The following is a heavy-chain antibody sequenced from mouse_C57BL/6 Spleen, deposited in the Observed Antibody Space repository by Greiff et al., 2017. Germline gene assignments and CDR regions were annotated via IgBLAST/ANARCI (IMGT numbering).Heavy chain of an antibody. V-gene: IGHV1-74*01. CDR1: GYTFTSYW. D-gene: IGHD4-1*01. CDR3: AIHNWDEEGYAMDY. J-gene: IGHJ4*01. Sequence: QVQLQQPGAELVKPGASVKVSCKASGYTFTSYWMHWVKQRPGQGLEWIGRIYPSDSDTNYNQKFKGKATLTVDKSYSTAYRQLSSLTSEDSAVXYCAIHNWDEEGYAMDYGGQGTAVTVSS. CDR2: IYPSDSDT.